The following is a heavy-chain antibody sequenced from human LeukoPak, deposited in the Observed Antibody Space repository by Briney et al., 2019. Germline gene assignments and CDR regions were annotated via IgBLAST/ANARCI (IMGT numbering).Heavy chain of an antibody. Sequence: PSETLSLTCAVSGYSISSGYYWGWIRQPPGKGLEWIGSIYHSGTTYYNPSLKSRVTISVDTSKNQFSLKLSPVTAADTAVYYCARDRSTSQDHWGQGTLVTVSS. V-gene: IGHV4-38-2*02. CDR3: ARDRSTSQDH. J-gene: IGHJ4*02. CDR2: IYHSGTT. D-gene: IGHD2-2*01. CDR1: GYSISSGYY.